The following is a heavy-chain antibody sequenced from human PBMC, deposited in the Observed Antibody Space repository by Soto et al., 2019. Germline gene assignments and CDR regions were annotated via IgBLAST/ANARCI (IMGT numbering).Heavy chain of an antibody. J-gene: IGHJ6*02. CDR1: GFPFSNYY. Sequence: PGGSLRLSCVASGFPFSNYYMDWVRQAPGKGLEWVAVISGNEDNIHYADTMKSRFTISRDNSMNTLYLQMNSLRADDTAIYYCAKDLHWFAMDVWGQGT. CDR3: AKDLHWFAMDV. CDR2: ISGNEDNI. D-gene: IGHD3-10*01. V-gene: IGHV3-23*01.